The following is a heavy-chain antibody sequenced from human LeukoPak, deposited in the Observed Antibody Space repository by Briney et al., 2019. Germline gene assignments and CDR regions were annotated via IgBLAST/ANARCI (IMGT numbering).Heavy chain of an antibody. J-gene: IGHJ4*02. CDR2: MFYSEST. Sequence: SETLSLTCSVSGASVSDGNYYWSWIRQPPGKGLEWIGYMFYSESTKYNPSLKSRVTISVDKSKNQFSLHMSSVTAADTAVYYCARFSSSTWGFDFWGQGTLVTVSS. CDR3: ARFSSSTWGFDF. V-gene: IGHV4-61*01. D-gene: IGHD6-13*01. CDR1: GASVSDGNYY.